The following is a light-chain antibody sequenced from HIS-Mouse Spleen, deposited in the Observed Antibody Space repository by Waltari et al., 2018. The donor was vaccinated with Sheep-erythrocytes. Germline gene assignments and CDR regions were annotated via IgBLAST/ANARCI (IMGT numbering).Light chain of an antibody. CDR1: QSISSY. CDR3: QQLNSYLTWT. J-gene: IGKJ1*01. V-gene: IGKV1-9*01. Sequence: DIQMTQSPSSLSASVGDRVTITCRASQSISSYLNWYQQKPGKAPKLLIYAASSLQSGVPSRFSGSGSGTEFTLTISSLQPEDFATYYCQQLNSYLTWTFGQGTKVEIK. CDR2: AAS.